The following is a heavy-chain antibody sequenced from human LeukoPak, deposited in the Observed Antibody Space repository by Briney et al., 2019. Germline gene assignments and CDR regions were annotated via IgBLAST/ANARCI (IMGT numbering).Heavy chain of an antibody. J-gene: IGHJ4*02. Sequence: GGSLRLSCSGSGFTFSNYALGWVRPAPGKGLEGVSSIIATGGSTFYAYSMKGPFTISRDNSKNTLYLQMNSLRAEDTAVYYCAKDLRTYGSGIYRLPTVISAYWGQGTLVTVSS. CDR3: AKDLRTYGSGIYRLPTVISAY. CDR1: GFTFSNYA. D-gene: IGHD3-10*01. CDR2: IIATGGST. V-gene: IGHV3-23*01.